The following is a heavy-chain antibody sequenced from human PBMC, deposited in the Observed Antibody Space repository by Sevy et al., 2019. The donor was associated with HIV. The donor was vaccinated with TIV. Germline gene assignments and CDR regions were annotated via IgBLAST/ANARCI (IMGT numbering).Heavy chain of an antibody. D-gene: IGHD3-22*01. CDR3: AKGLMYYYDSSGPYNWFDP. CDR1: GFTFDDYT. Sequence: GGSLRLSCAASGFTFDDYTMHWVRQAPGKGLEWVSLISWDGGSTYYADSVKGRFTISRDNSKNSLYLQMNSLRTEDTAWYYCAKGLMYYYDSSGPYNWFDPWGQGTLVTVSS. CDR2: ISWDGGST. J-gene: IGHJ5*02. V-gene: IGHV3-43*01.